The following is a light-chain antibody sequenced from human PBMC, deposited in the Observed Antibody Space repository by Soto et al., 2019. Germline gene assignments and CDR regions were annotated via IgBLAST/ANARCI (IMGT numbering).Light chain of an antibody. CDR1: QDISNY. CDR3: QQYDNVLT. V-gene: IGKV1-33*01. Sequence: DIQMTQSPSSLSASVGDRVTITCQASQDISNYLHWYQQKPGKAPKLLIYGASNLETGVPSRFSGSGSGTDFTFTISSLQPEDIATYYCQQYDNVLTFGGGTKVEIK. J-gene: IGKJ4*01. CDR2: GAS.